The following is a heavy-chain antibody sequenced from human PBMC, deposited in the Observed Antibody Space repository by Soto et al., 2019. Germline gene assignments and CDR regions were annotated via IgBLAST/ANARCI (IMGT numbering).Heavy chain of an antibody. J-gene: IGHJ4*02. D-gene: IGHD4-17*01. CDR1: GSSVSGGIYY. CDR2: MYNSKTT. V-gene: IGHV4-61*01. Sequence: QVQLQESGPGLVKPSETLSLTCAVSGSSVSGGIYYWTWIRQPPGKGLEWLGYMYNSKTTNYNASLRSRVTISVDTSKNQFSLRLTSATAADTAVYYGARYRDYGDYGYFDSWGQGTRVTGAS. CDR3: ARYRDYGDYGYFDS.